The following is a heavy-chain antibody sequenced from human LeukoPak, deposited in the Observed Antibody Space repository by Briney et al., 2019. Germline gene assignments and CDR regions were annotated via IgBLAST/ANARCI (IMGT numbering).Heavy chain of an antibody. V-gene: IGHV3-21*01. Sequence: GGSLRLSCAASGFTFSSYSMNWVRQAPGKGLEWVSPISSSSSYIYYADSVKGRFTISRDSAKNSLYLQMNSLRAEDTAVYYCARFSGSHFDYWGQGTLVTVSS. CDR2: ISSSSSYI. CDR3: ARFSGSHFDY. CDR1: GFTFSSYS. J-gene: IGHJ4*02. D-gene: IGHD3-22*01.